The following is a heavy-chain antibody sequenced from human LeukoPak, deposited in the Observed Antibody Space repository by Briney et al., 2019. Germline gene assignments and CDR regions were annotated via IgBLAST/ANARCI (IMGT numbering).Heavy chain of an antibody. CDR2: ISGSGGST. V-gene: IGHV3-23*01. D-gene: IGHD3-3*01. Sequence: GGSLRLSCAASGLTFSSYAMSWVRQAPGKGLEWVSAISGSGGSTYYADSVKGRFTISRDNSKNTLYLQMNSLRAEDTAVYYCAKEGYDFWSGPMAPWGQGTLVTVSS. CDR3: AKEGYDFWSGPMAP. J-gene: IGHJ5*02. CDR1: GLTFSSYA.